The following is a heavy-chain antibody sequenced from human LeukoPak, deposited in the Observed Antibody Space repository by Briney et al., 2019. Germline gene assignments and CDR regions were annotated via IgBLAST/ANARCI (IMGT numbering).Heavy chain of an antibody. D-gene: IGHD1-26*01. J-gene: IGHJ3*02. CDR2: ITGSGGST. Sequence: GGSLRLSCAASGFTFSSYAMSWVRQAPGKGLEWVSAITGSGGSTYYADSVKGRFTISRDNSKNTLYLQMNSLRAEDTAVYYCARDLVGAAAFDIWGQGTMVTVSS. CDR1: GFTFSSYA. CDR3: ARDLVGAAAFDI. V-gene: IGHV3-23*01.